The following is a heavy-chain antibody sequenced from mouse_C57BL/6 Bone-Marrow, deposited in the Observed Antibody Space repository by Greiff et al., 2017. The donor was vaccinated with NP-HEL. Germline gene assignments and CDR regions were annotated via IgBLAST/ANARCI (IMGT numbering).Heavy chain of an antibody. J-gene: IGHJ2*01. D-gene: IGHD1-1*01. Sequence: QVQLQQPGAELVKPGASVKLSCKASGYTFTSYWMHWVKQRPGQGLEWIGMIHPNSGSTNYNETFKSKATLTVDKSSSTAYMQLSSLTSEDSAVYYCARGDYGSSRGNYWGQGTTLTVSS. CDR3: ARGDYGSSRGNY. V-gene: IGHV1-64*01. CDR2: IHPNSGST. CDR1: GYTFTSYW.